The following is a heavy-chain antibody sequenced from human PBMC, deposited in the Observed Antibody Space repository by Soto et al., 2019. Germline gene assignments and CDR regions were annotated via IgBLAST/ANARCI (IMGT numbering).Heavy chain of an antibody. CDR2: IYYSGST. J-gene: IGHJ3*02. D-gene: IGHD1-26*01. CDR3: ARTWASGSQRHAFDI. V-gene: IGHV4-30-4*01. CDR1: GGSISSGDYY. Sequence: SETLSLTCTVSGGSISSGDYYWSWIRQPPGKGLEWIGYIYYSGSTYYNPSLKSRVTISVDTSKNQFSLKLSSVTAVDTAVYYCARTWASGSQRHAFDIWGQGTMVTVSS.